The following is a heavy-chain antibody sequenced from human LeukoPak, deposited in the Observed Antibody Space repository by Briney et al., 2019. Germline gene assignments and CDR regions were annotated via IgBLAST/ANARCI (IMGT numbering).Heavy chain of an antibody. Sequence: SETLSLTCTVSGGSISSDYWSWIRRPPGKGLEWIGYIYYSGSTNYNPSLKSRVTISVDTSKNQFSLKLSSVTAADTAVYYCSRRSRAAAGGAFDIWGQGTRVTVSS. CDR1: GGSISSDY. CDR3: SRRSRAAAGGAFDI. D-gene: IGHD6-13*01. CDR2: IYYSGST. V-gene: IGHV4-59*01. J-gene: IGHJ3*02.